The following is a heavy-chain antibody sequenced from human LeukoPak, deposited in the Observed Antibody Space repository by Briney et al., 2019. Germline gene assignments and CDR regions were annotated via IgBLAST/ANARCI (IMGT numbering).Heavy chain of an antibody. D-gene: IGHD6-13*01. CDR2: ILYSGST. Sequence: SETLSLTCTVSGGSMSNYYWSWIRQPPGKGLEWIGYILYSGSTNYNPSLKSQVTLSVDTSKNQFSLKLSSVTAADTAVYYCARGDRYSSSWPFDFWGQGTLVTVSS. J-gene: IGHJ4*02. V-gene: IGHV4-59*12. CDR1: GGSMSNYY. CDR3: ARGDRYSSSWPFDF.